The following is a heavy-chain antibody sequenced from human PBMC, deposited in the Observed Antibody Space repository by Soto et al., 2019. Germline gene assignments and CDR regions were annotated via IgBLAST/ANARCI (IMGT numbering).Heavy chain of an antibody. J-gene: IGHJ4*02. D-gene: IGHD2-15*01. V-gene: IGHV5-51*01. CDR2: IYPGDSDT. CDR1: GYSFTSYW. CDR3: ARQVVVASIPYFDY. Sequence: GESLKISCKGSGYSFTSYWIGWVREMPGKGLEWMVFIYPGDSDTRYSPSFQDQITTPADKSISTAYLPWSSLKASDNAMYYCARQVVVASIPYFDYWGQGTLVTVSS.